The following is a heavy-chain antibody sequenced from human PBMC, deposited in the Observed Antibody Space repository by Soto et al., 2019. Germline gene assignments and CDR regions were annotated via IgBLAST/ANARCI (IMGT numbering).Heavy chain of an antibody. CDR3: VGGVFDSFDYEGRNYYYDLDY. V-gene: IGHV1-69*11. Sequence: QVHLVQSGADVKKPGSSVKVSCKVSGGTGTFKIYAISWVRQAPGQGLEWMGGFIPVLGAPDYAQKFQGRVTITADEITSTAYMELISLRSEDTAVYYCVGGVFDSFDYEGRNYYYDLDYWGQGTLVTVSS. CDR2: FIPVLGAP. J-gene: IGHJ4*02. CDR1: GGTGTFKIYA. D-gene: IGHD3-22*01.